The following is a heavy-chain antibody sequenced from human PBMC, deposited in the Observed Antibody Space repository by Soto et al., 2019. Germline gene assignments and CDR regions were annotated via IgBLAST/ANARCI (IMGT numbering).Heavy chain of an antibody. CDR3: AKQGSGAGRGWFDP. J-gene: IGHJ5*02. Sequence: SETLSLTCTVSGDSIISGSFYWGWIRQPPGKGLEWIGSIYYSGSTYYNSSLKSRVTISVDTSKNQFSVRLTSVIAADTAMYYCAKQGSGAGRGWFDPWGQGTLVTVSS. CDR2: IYYSGST. CDR1: GDSIISGSFY. D-gene: IGHD6-19*01. V-gene: IGHV4-39*01.